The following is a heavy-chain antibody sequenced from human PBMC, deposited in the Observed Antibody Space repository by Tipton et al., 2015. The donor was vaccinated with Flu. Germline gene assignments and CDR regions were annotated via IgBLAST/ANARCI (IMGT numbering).Heavy chain of an antibody. CDR1: GYTFINYG. J-gene: IGHJ6*02. CDR3: VGERRGMVTAGALFSYYGMDV. D-gene: IGHD5-18*01. Sequence: VQSGGEVKKPGASVKVSCKASGYTFINYGISWVRQAPGQGLEWMGWISGDDGETNYVQKYYGRVTMTTDTSTSTAYMELRSLRSDDTAVYYCVGERRGMVTAGALFSYYGMDVWGQGTTVIVSS. V-gene: IGHV1-18*01. CDR2: ISGDDGET.